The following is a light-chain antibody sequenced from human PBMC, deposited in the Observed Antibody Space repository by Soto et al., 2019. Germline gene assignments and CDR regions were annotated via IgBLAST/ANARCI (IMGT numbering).Light chain of an antibody. CDR2: AAS. CDR3: LSGHSRP. V-gene: IGKV1-12*02. Sequence: IRMTQSPSSLSASTGDRVTIICRASQGLSTYLAWYQQKPGKAPKLLIYAASNLQSGVPSRFSGSGSGTDFTLTISSLQPEDFATYYCLSGHSRPFGGGTKVDI. CDR1: QGLSTY. J-gene: IGKJ4*01.